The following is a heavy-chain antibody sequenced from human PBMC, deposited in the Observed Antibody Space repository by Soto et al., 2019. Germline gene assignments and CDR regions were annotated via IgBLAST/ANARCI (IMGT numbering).Heavy chain of an antibody. CDR2: MYSGGDT. CDR1: GFSVSKNY. V-gene: IGHV3-66*01. CDR3: ARDYGIRYFEF. D-gene: IGHD4-17*01. J-gene: IGHJ4*02. Sequence: GGSLKLSCGASGFSVSKNYMSWVRRAPGKGLEWVSIMYSGGDTFYADSVKGRFIISRDISKNTLYLQMNNVRGEDTAVYFCARDYGIRYFEFWGPATLVTVSS.